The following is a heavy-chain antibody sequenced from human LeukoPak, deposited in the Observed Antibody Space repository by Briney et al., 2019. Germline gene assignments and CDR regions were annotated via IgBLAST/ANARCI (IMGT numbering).Heavy chain of an antibody. J-gene: IGHJ4*02. CDR3: ARDPFYGDADLDS. V-gene: IGHV3-66*01. CDR1: GFTIRSYY. CDR2: IYGGGIT. D-gene: IGHD4-17*01. Sequence: GGSLRLSCAASGFTIRSYYMNWVRQAPGKGLEWVSIIYGGGITYYADSVKGRFTISRDNAKNTLYLQMNSLRAEDTAVYYCARDPFYGDADLDSWGQGTLVTVSS.